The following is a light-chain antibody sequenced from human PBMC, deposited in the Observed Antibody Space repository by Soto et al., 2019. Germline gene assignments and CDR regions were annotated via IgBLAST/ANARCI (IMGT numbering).Light chain of an antibody. CDR1: HDISTY. CDR2: EAS. J-gene: IGKJ5*01. Sequence: DIHLSQSPSLLSASVGDRFTITCRASHDISTYLEWYQQKPVKAPKLMIYEASTLQSGVPSRFSGSGSGTEFTLTISGLLPEDVETYQCQQLNTLPFTFGQGTRLEIK. CDR3: QQLNTLPFT. V-gene: IGKV1-9*01.